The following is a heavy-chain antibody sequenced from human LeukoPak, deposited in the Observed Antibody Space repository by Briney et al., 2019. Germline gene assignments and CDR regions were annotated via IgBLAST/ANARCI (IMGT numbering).Heavy chain of an antibody. CDR3: ATQDTAMVPPEY. CDR2: ISAYNGNT. D-gene: IGHD5-18*01. Sequence: ASVKVSCKASGYTFTSYGISWERQAPGQGLEWMGWISAYNGNTNYAQKLQGRVTMTTDTSTSTAYMELRSLRSDDTAVYYCATQDTAMVPPEYWGQGTLVTVSS. CDR1: GYTFTSYG. J-gene: IGHJ4*02. V-gene: IGHV1-18*01.